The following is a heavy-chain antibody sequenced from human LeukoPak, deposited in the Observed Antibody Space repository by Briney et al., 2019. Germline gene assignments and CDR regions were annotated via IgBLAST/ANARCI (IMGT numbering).Heavy chain of an antibody. CDR2: IYTSGST. CDR1: GDAVYY. Sequence: SETLSLTCTVSGDAVYYWNWIRQPAGKGLEWIGRIYTSGSTNYNPSLKSRVTISVATSKNQFSLKLSSVTAADTAVYYCASHDWGVVYWYFDLWGRGTLVTVSS. J-gene: IGHJ2*01. CDR3: ASHDWGVVYWYFDL. V-gene: IGHV4-4*07. D-gene: IGHD7-27*01.